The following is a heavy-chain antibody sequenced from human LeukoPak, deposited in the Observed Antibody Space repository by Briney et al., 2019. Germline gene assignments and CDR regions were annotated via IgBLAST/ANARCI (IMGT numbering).Heavy chain of an antibody. V-gene: IGHV3-23*01. CDR3: ANNDYNNPEA. J-gene: IGHJ5*02. Sequence: PGGSLRLSCAACGFTLSNYDMSWVRQAPGKGLAGVSAISGRGGRTYYADSVKGRFTISRDNPKNTLYLQMNSLRAEDTAVYYCANNDYNNPEAWGQGTLVTVSS. D-gene: IGHD4-11*01. CDR2: ISGRGGRT. CDR1: GFTLSNYD.